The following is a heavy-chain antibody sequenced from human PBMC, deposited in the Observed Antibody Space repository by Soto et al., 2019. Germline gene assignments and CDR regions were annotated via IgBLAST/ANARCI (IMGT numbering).Heavy chain of an antibody. CDR3: ASGGPG. Sequence: GGSLRLSCAASGFTFSNYAMSWVRQAPGKGLEWVSGLSDGGGSTFYADSVKGRFTISRDNAKNSLYLQMNSLRAEDTAVYYCASGGPGWGQGTLVTVSS. CDR2: LSDGGGST. CDR1: GFTFSNYA. D-gene: IGHD3-16*01. J-gene: IGHJ4*02. V-gene: IGHV3-23*01.